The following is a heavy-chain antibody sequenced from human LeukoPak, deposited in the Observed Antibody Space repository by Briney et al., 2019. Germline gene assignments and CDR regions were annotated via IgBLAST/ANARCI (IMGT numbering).Heavy chain of an antibody. CDR3: ARGPPVKIFGVIISHRNYYMDV. D-gene: IGHD3-3*01. Sequence: SETLSLTCTVSGGSISSYYWSWIRQPAGKGLEWIGRIYTSGSTNYNPSLKSRVTMSVDTSKNQFSLKLSSVTAADTAVYYCARGPPVKIFGVIISHRNYYMDVWGKGTTVTVSS. V-gene: IGHV4-4*07. J-gene: IGHJ6*03. CDR2: IYTSGST. CDR1: GGSISSYY.